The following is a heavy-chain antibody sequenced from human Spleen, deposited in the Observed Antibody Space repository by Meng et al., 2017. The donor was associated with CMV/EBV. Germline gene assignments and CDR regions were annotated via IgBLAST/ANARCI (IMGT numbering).Heavy chain of an antibody. D-gene: IGHD3-16*01. J-gene: IGHJ3*02. Sequence: GESLKISCAASGFTFSSYAMSWVRQAPGKGLEWVSVIYSGGSSTYYADSVKGRFTISRDNSKNTLYLQMDSLRIHDTAVYICAKDLSWFGAFDIWGQGTMVTVSS. CDR3: AKDLSWFGAFDI. CDR2: IYSGGSST. V-gene: IGHV3-23*03. CDR1: GFTFSSYA.